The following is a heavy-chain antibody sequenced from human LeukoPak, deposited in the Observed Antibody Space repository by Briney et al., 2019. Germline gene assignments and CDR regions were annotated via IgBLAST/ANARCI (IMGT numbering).Heavy chain of an antibody. V-gene: IGHV1-2*02. CDR2: INPNSGGT. CDR3: ARGPLKKSRRPFDP. CDR1: GYTFTGYY. D-gene: IGHD1-14*01. J-gene: IGHJ5*02. Sequence: ASVKVSCKASGYTFTGYYMHWVRQAPGQGLEWMGWINPNSGGTNYAQKFQGRVTMTRDTSISTAYMELSRLRSDDTAVYYCARGPLKKSRRPFDPWGQGTLVTVSS.